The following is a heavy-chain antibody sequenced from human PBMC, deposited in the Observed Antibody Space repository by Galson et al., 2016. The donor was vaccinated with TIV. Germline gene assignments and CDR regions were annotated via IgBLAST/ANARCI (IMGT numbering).Heavy chain of an antibody. CDR1: GFIFDEYA. D-gene: IGHD2-21*01. J-gene: IGHJ3*01. Sequence: SLRLSCAASGFIFDEYAMHWVRQAPGKGLEWVSGISWKGDNIGYVDSVKGRFTITRDNAKNSLYLQMNTLGPEDKALYCCAKGNVYLGFVVADGAFDAWGQGTMVTVSS. CDR3: AKGNVYLGFVVADGAFDA. V-gene: IGHV3-9*01. CDR2: ISWKGDNI.